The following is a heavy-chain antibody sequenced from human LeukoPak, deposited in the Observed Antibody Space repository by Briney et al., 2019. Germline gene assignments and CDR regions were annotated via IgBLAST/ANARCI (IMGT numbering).Heavy chain of an antibody. J-gene: IGHJ4*02. Sequence: PGRSLRLSCAASGFTFSSYAMHWVRQAPGKGLEWVAVISYDGSNKYYADSVKGRFTISRDNSKNTLYLQMNSLRAEDTAVYYCARDGRVPAALDYWGQGTLVTVSS. V-gene: IGHV3-30*04. CDR3: ARDGRVPAALDY. CDR2: ISYDGSNK. D-gene: IGHD2-2*01. CDR1: GFTFSSYA.